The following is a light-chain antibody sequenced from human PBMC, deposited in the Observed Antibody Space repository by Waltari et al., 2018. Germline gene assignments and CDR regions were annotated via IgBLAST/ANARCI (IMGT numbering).Light chain of an antibody. Sequence: SYELTQPPSVSVSPGQTASITCSGATLGDKYACWYQQKPGQPPVLVIYQDTKRPSGVPERFSGSNSGNTATLTISGTQALDEADYYCQAWDSSTVMFGGGTKLTVL. CDR1: TLGDKY. V-gene: IGLV3-1*01. J-gene: IGLJ3*02. CDR3: QAWDSSTVM. CDR2: QDT.